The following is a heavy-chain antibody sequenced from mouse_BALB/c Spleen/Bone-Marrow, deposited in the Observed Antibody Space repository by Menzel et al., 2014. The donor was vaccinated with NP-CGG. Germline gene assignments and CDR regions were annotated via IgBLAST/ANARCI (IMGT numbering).Heavy chain of an antibody. J-gene: IGHJ4*01. Sequence: VQRVESGPGLVAPSQSLSITCTVSGFSLTGYGVNWVRQPPGKGLEWLGMIWGDGSTDYNSALKSRLSISKDNSKSQVFLKMNSLQTDDTARYYCAREGDYSLYAMDYWGQGTSVTVPS. CDR2: IWGDGST. D-gene: IGHD1-1*01. CDR3: AREGDYSLYAMDY. CDR1: GFSLTGYG. V-gene: IGHV2-6-7*01.